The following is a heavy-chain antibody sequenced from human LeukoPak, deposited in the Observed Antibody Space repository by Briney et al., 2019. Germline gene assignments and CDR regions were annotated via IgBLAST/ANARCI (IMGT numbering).Heavy chain of an antibody. V-gene: IGHV3-23*01. J-gene: IGHJ4*02. CDR3: SYFYDSSGSYIY. CDR1: GFTFSSYS. D-gene: IGHD3-22*01. Sequence: GGSLRLSCAASGFTFSSYSMNWVRQAPGKGLEWVSAISGSGGSTYYADSVKGRFTISRDNSKNTLYLQMNSLRAEDTAIYYCSYFYDSSGSYIYWGQGTLVTVSS. CDR2: ISGSGGST.